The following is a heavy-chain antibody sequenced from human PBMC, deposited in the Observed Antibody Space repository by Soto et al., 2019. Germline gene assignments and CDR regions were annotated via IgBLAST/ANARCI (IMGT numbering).Heavy chain of an antibody. CDR3: GRDGGYQRFDY. Sequence: QVQLVQSGAEVKKPGASVKVSCKASGYTFTTYYIHWVRQAPGQGLEWMGIINPSGGNITYAQKFPGRVTMTRDTSTSTVYMALSSLRSEDTAVYYCGRDGGYQRFDYWGQGALVTVSP. D-gene: IGHD2-2*01. CDR1: GYTFTTYY. CDR2: INPSGGNI. V-gene: IGHV1-46*03. J-gene: IGHJ4*02.